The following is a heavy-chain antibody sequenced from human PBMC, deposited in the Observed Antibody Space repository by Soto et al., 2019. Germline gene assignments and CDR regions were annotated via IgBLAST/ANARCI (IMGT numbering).Heavy chain of an antibody. V-gene: IGHV1-69*02. J-gene: IGHJ5*02. CDR3: ASDYYDSSVLTPGGNWFDP. CDR1: GGTFSSYT. Sequence: QVQLVQSGAEVKKPGSSVKVSCKASGGTFSSYTISWVRQAPGQGLEWMGRIIPILGIANYAQKFRGRVTITADKSTSTAYMELSSLRSEDTAVYYCASDYYDSSVLTPGGNWFDPWGQGTLVTVSS. CDR2: IIPILGIA. D-gene: IGHD3-22*01.